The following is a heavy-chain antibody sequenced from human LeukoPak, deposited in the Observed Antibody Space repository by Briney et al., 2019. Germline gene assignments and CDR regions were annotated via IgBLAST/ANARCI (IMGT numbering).Heavy chain of an antibody. CDR3: AKDYDYVWGSYDY. CDR2: ISGSGGST. V-gene: IGHV3-23*01. J-gene: IGHJ4*02. CDR1: GFTFSSYA. Sequence: GGSLRLSCAASGFTFSSYAMSWVRQAPGEGLEWVSAISGSGGSTYYADSVKGRFTISRDNSKNTLYLQMNSLRAEDTAVYYCAKDYDYVWGSYDYWGQGTLVTVSS. D-gene: IGHD3-16*01.